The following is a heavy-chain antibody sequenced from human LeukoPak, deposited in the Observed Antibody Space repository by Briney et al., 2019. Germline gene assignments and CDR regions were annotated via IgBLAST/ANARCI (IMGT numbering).Heavy chain of an antibody. CDR3: ATWSAMVREVSGGFDY. D-gene: IGHD3-10*01. V-gene: IGHV1-24*01. Sequence: ASVKVSCKVSGYTLTELSMHWVRQAPGKGLEWMGGFDPEDGETIYAQKFQGRVTMTEDTSTDTAYMELSSLRSEDTAVYYCATWSAMVREVSGGFDYWGQGTLVTVSS. CDR1: GYTLTELS. J-gene: IGHJ4*02. CDR2: FDPEDGET.